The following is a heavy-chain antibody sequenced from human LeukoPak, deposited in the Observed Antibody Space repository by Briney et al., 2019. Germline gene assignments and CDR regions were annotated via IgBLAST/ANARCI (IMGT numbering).Heavy chain of an antibody. CDR3: ARVTGYYYDSSGYPNDWYFDL. CDR2: INPKSGGT. CDR1: GYTFSGYY. V-gene: IGHV1-2*02. D-gene: IGHD3-22*01. J-gene: IGHJ2*01. Sequence: ASVKVPCKASGYTFSGYYMHWVRQAPGQGLEWMGWINPKSGGTNYAQKFQGRVTMTRDTSISTAYMELSRLRSDDTAVYFCARVTGYYYDSSGYPNDWYFDLWGRGTLVTVSS.